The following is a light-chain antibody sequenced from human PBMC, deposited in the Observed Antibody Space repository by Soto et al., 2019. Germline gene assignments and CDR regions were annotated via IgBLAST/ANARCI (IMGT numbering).Light chain of an antibody. CDR1: QSVSSSY. J-gene: IGKJ4*01. CDR3: QQYGSSALT. CDR2: GTS. V-gene: IGKV3-20*01. Sequence: EMVLTPVQGTLSLSKQERASLSCMASQSVSSSYLVWYHQRPGQPPRLLIYGTSNRAAGIPDRFTGTGSGTDFTLTIYRLEPEDSAVYYCQQYGSSALTFGGGTKV.